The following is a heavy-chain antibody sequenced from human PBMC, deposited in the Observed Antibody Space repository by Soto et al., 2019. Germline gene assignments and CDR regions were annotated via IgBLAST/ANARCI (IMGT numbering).Heavy chain of an antibody. Sequence: DVQLVESGGGLLEPGGSLRLSCAASGFTFSTHSMNWVRQAPGKGLEWISYITSTSVTMYADSVKGRFTISRDNAKNSLYLQMNSLIVEDTAVYFCVGEVGFQLIYWGQGTLVTVSS. V-gene: IGHV3-48*01. J-gene: IGHJ4*02. D-gene: IGHD1-1*01. CDR1: GFTFSTHS. CDR3: VGEVGFQLIY. CDR2: ITSTSVT.